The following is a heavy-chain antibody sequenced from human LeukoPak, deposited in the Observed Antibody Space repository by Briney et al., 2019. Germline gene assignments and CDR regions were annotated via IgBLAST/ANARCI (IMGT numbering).Heavy chain of an antibody. CDR3: AREAITESGYKGYFQH. D-gene: IGHD1-14*01. V-gene: IGHV1-18*01. J-gene: IGHJ1*01. CDR2: ISAYNGNT. Sequence: ASVKVSCKASGYTFTSYGISWLRQAPGQGLEWMGWISAYNGNTNYAQKLQGRVTMTTDTSTSTAYMELSSLRSEDTAVYYCAREAITESGYKGYFQHWGQGTLVTVSS. CDR1: GYTFTSYG.